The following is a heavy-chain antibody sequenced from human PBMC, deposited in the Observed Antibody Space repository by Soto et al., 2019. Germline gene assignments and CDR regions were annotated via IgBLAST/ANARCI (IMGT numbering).Heavy chain of an antibody. J-gene: IGHJ3*01. D-gene: IGHD3-10*01. CDR1: GSSMTTYY. CDR3: ARRYGSAFDF. V-gene: IGHV4-59*01. Sequence: SETLSLTCSVPGSSMTTYYWHWIRQAPGKGLEWIGYIYYSGSTNYNPSLKSRVTISVDTSKNQFSLKLSSVTAADTAVYYCARRYGSAFDFWGQGTMVTVSS. CDR2: IYYSGST.